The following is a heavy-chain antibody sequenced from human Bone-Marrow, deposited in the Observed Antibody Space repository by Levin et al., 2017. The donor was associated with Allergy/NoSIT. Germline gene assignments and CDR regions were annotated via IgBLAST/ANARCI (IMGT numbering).Heavy chain of an antibody. CDR3: TTDLLYDILTGYLDY. D-gene: IGHD3-9*01. CDR2: IKSKTDGGTT. CDR1: GFTFSNAW. V-gene: IGHV3-15*01. Sequence: PGGSLRLSCAASGFTFSNAWMSWVRQAPGKGLEWVGRIKSKTDGGTTDYAAPVKGRFTISRDDSKNTLYLQMNSLKTEDTAVYYCTTDLLYDILTGYLDYWGQGTLVTVSS. J-gene: IGHJ4*02.